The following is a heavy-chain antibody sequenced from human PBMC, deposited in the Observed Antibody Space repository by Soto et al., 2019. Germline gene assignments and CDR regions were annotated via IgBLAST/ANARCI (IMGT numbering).Heavy chain of an antibody. CDR1: RFTFSSYA. D-gene: IGHD6-6*01. V-gene: IGHV3-30-3*01. CDR3: ARGYSSSYYFDY. Sequence: GGSLRLSCAASRFTFSSYAMHWVRQAPGKGLEWVAVISYDGSNKYYADSVKGRFTISRDNSKNTLYLQMNSLRAEDTAVYYCARGYSSSYYFDYWGQGTLVTVSS. CDR2: ISYDGSNK. J-gene: IGHJ4*02.